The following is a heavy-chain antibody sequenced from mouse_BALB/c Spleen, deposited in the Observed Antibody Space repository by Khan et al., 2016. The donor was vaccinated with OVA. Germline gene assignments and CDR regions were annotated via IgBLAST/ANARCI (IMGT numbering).Heavy chain of an antibody. V-gene: IGHV1-4*01. J-gene: IGHJ3*01. CDR3: VREWAYHRSDGWFAY. CDR1: GYTFTSYT. D-gene: IGHD2-14*01. Sequence: QVRLQQSGAELARPGASVKMSCKTSGYTFTSYTMHWVRQRPGQAPEWIGHINPSNNYTNYNQNFKDKATLIVDKSSTTAYMQLSSLTSEDSAVYYCVREWAYHRSDGWFAYWGQGTLVTVSA. CDR2: INPSNNYT.